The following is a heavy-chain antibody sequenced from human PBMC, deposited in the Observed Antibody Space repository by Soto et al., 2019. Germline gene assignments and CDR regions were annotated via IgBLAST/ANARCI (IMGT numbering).Heavy chain of an antibody. Sequence: QVQLVESGGGVVQPGRSLRLSCAASGFTFSSYAMHWVRQAPGKGLECVAVISYDGSNKFYRDSVKGRFTISRDNSKNTLYLQRNSLRYEDTAVYYCARGDREDIAVVVGARPGDYGVDVWGQGTTVTVSS. J-gene: IGHJ6*02. D-gene: IGHD2-15*01. CDR3: ARGDREDIAVVVGARPGDYGVDV. V-gene: IGHV3-30-3*01. CDR2: ISYDGSNK. CDR1: GFTFSSYA.